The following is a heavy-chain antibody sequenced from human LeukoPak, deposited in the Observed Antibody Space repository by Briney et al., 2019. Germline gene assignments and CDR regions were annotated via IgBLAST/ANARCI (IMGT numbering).Heavy chain of an antibody. CDR1: GFTFSSYA. Sequence: GGSLRLSCAASGFTFSSYAMSWVRQAPGKGLEWVSAISGSGGSIYYADSVKGRFTISRDNAKNSLYLQMNSLRAEDTAVYYCASFGAPTLGHWGQGTLVTVSS. D-gene: IGHD4/OR15-4a*01. J-gene: IGHJ4*02. CDR2: ISGSGGSI. CDR3: ASFGAPTLGH. V-gene: IGHV3-23*01.